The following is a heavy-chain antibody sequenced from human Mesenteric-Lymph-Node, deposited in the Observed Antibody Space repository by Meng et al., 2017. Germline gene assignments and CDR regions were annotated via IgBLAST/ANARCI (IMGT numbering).Heavy chain of an antibody. CDR2: IYHSGST. CDR3: ARDQSGGSSWVAGFDY. CDR1: GYSISSGYY. D-gene: IGHD6-13*01. J-gene: IGHJ4*02. Sequence: SETLSLTCTVSGYSISSGYYWGWIRQPPGKGLEWIGSIYHSGSTYYNPSLKSRVTISVDTSKDQFSLKLSSVTAADTAVYYCARDQSGGSSWVAGFDYWGQGTLVTVSS. V-gene: IGHV4-38-2*02.